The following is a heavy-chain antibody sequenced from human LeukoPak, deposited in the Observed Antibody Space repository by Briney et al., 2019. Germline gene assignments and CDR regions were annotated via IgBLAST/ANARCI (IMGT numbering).Heavy chain of an antibody. J-gene: IGHJ4*02. Sequence: GGSLRLSCAASGFTFSSYGMHWVRQAPGKGLEWVAVISYDGSNKYYADSVKDRFTISRDNSKNTLYLQMNSLRAEDTAVYYCAKERNPMVRGADYWGQGTLVTVSS. CDR1: GFTFSSYG. CDR3: AKERNPMVRGADY. CDR2: ISYDGSNK. V-gene: IGHV3-30*18. D-gene: IGHD3-10*01.